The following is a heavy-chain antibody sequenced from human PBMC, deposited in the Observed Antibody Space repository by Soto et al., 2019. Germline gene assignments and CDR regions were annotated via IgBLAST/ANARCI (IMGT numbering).Heavy chain of an antibody. Sequence: VQLVETGGGLIQPGGSLSLSCAASGFTVSSNYMSWVRQAPGKGLEWVSVIYSGGSTYYADSVKGRFTISRDNSKNTLDLQMNSLRAEDTAVYYCAGPSSGWSAHTGPGYFDLWGRGTLVTVSS. J-gene: IGHJ2*01. V-gene: IGHV3-53*02. CDR3: AGPSSGWSAHTGPGYFDL. CDR1: GFTVSSNY. D-gene: IGHD6-19*01. CDR2: IYSGGST.